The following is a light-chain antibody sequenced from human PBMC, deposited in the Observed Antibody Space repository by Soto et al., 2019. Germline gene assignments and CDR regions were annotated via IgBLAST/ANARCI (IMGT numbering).Light chain of an antibody. CDR3: QEYNSYFPA. J-gene: IGKJ1*01. Sequence: DIQMTQSPSTLSASVGDRVTITCRASQSISSWLAWYQQKPGKAPKLLIYKASSLESGVPSRFSGGGSWAEFTLTISSLRPDEFAAYYGQEYNSYFPAFGQGPKVEIK. CDR1: QSISSW. CDR2: KAS. V-gene: IGKV1-5*03.